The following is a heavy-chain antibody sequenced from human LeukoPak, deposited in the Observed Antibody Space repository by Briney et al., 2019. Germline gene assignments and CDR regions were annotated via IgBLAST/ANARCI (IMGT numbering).Heavy chain of an antibody. CDR1: GYTLTGDY. V-gene: IGHV1-2*02. CDR2: INPKSGAT. J-gene: IGHJ4*02. Sequence: ASVKVSCKVSGYTLTGDYIHWVRQAPGQGLEWMGWINPKSGATNYAQKFQGRVTMTRDSSISTSYMELSRLRSDDTAVYYCARGYYYDSSGSDYWGQGTLVTVSS. CDR3: ARGYYYDSSGSDY. D-gene: IGHD3-22*01.